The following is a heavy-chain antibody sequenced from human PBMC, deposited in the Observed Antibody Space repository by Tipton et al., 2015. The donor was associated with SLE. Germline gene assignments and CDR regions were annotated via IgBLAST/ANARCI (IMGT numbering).Heavy chain of an antibody. CDR2: IHSTGST. CDR3: ARGQRGYDLAFDF. CDR1: GGSISGHY. V-gene: IGHV4-59*11. J-gene: IGHJ4*02. D-gene: IGHD5-12*01. Sequence: TLSLTCAVSGGSISGHYWSWIRQSPGKGLEWIGFIHSTGSTNSNLSLKSRATVSLDTSKNQFSLRLNSVTAADTAVYYCARGQRGYDLAFDFWGRGLLVTVSS.